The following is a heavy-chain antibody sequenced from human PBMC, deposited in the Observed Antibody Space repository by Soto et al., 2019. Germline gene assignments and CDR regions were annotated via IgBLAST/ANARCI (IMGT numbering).Heavy chain of an antibody. CDR1: GGSISSGDYY. D-gene: IGHD3-10*01. J-gene: IGHJ6*02. V-gene: IGHV4-30-4*01. CDR3: ARPPIPGSYYNAYYYYGMDV. Sequence: SETLSLTCTVSGGSISSGDYYWSWIRQPPGKGLEWIGYIYYSGSTYYNPSLKSRVTISVDTSKNQFSLKLSSVTAADTAVYYCARPPIPGSYYNAYYYYGMDVWGQGATVTVSS. CDR2: IYYSGST.